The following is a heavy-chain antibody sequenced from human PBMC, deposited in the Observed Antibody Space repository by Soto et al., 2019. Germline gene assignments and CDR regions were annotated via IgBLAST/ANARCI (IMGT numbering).Heavy chain of an antibody. J-gene: IGHJ4*02. CDR2: ISGSGGST. CDR3: AKGSPVFDY. CDR1: GFTFSSYS. V-gene: IGHV3-23*01. Sequence: GGSLRLSCEASGFTFSSYSMSWVRQAPGKGLEWVSGISGSGGSTYYADSVKGRFTISRDNSKNTLYLQMNSLRAEDTAIYYCAKGSPVFDYWGQGTMVTVSS.